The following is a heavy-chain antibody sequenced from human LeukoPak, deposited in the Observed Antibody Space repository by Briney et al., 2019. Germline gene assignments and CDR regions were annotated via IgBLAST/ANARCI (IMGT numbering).Heavy chain of an antibody. CDR3: AKGYCSAGSSVHSDY. CDR2: ISGSGGTT. J-gene: IGHJ4*02. V-gene: IGHV3-23*01. Sequence: PGGSLRLSCAASGFTFSHYAMSWVRQAPGKGLEWVSGISGSGGTTYYADSVKGRFTISRDNSKNTLSLQMNSLRAEDTAVYYCAKGYCSAGSSVHSDYWGQGTLVTVSS. CDR1: GFTFSHYA. D-gene: IGHD2-15*01.